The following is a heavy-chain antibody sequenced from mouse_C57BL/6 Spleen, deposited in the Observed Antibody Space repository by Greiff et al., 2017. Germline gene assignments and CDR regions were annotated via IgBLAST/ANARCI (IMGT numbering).Heavy chain of an antibody. CDR3: ERRGIYYGYDYYDMDD. V-gene: IGHV1-64*01. D-gene: IGHD2-2*01. CDR1: GYTFTSYW. J-gene: IGHJ4*01. CDR2: IHSNSGST. Sequence: QVQLQQPGAELVKPGASVKLSCKASGYTFTSYWMHWVKQRPGQGLEWIGMIHSNSGSTNYIETFKNKVILTVDKSSSTAYIQLRSLTSEDSEVYYCERRGIYYGYDYYDMDDWGKGTSVTVSS.